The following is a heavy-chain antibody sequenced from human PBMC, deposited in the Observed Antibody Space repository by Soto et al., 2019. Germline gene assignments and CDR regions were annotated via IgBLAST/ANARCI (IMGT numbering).Heavy chain of an antibody. J-gene: IGHJ4*02. CDR1: GYTFTSYA. Sequence: QVQLVQSGAEEKKPGASVKVSCKSSGYTFTSYAMHWVRQAPGQRLEWMGWINAGNGNTKYSQQFQGRVTITRDTSASTAYMELSSLRSEDTAVYYCARDLGYALPDYWGQGTLVTVSS. D-gene: IGHD2-15*01. CDR3: ARDLGYALPDY. CDR2: INAGNGNT. V-gene: IGHV1-3*05.